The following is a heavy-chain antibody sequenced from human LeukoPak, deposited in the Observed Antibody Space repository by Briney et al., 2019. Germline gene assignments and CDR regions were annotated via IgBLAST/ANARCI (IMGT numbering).Heavy chain of an antibody. J-gene: IGHJ4*02. D-gene: IGHD2-2*01. CDR2: LSGSGYNT. Sequence: ESGGSLRLSCAASGFTFSSHALSWVRQAPGKGLEWVSSLSGSGYNTYYADSVKGRFTISRDNSKNTVYLQMNSLRAEDTAVYYCAKDPYGTRYFDYWGQGTLVTVS. V-gene: IGHV3-23*01. CDR1: GFTFSSHA. CDR3: AKDPYGTRYFDY.